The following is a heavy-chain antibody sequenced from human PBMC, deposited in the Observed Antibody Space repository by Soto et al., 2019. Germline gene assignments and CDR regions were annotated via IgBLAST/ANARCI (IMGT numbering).Heavy chain of an antibody. CDR1: RFNFSAYG. D-gene: IGHD6-19*01. V-gene: IGHV3-30*18. CDR3: AKARYASGWSGLDT. Sequence: RLSCAASRFNFSAYGMHWVRQAPGKGLEWVAGISYDGVNKFYSASMKGRLTVSRDNAKNTFYLQMNSLRPADTALYYCAKARYASGWSGLDTWGQGALVTVSS. J-gene: IGHJ5*02. CDR2: ISYDGVNK.